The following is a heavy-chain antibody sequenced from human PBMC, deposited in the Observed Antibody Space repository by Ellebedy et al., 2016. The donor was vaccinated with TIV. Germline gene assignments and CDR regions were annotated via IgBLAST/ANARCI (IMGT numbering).Heavy chain of an antibody. V-gene: IGHV4-39*01. CDR2: IYYSWNT. J-gene: IGHJ5*02. Sequence: MPSETLSLTCTVSGGSISSSSYYWGWIRQPPGKGLEWIGSIYYSWNTSYKPSLKSRVTISVDTSRNQFSLKLSSVTAADTAVYFCASQLGNYYEMWFDTWGQGSLVTVSS. CDR3: ASQLGNYYEMWFDT. D-gene: IGHD1-26*01. CDR1: GGSISSSSYY.